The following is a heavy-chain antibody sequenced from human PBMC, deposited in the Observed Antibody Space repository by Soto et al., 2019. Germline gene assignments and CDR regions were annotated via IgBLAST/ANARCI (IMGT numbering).Heavy chain of an antibody. Sequence: PSETLSLTCAVYGGSFSCYYWSWIRQPPGKGLEWIGEINHSGSTNYNPSLKSRVTISVDTSKNQFSLKLSSVTAADTAVYYCARILIVGATVVWYFDYWGQGTLVTVSS. CDR3: ARILIVGATVVWYFDY. CDR2: INHSGST. D-gene: IGHD1-26*01. J-gene: IGHJ4*02. V-gene: IGHV4-34*01. CDR1: GGSFSCYY.